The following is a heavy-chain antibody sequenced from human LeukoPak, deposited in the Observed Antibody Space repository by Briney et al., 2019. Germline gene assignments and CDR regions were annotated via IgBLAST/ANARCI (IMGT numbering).Heavy chain of an antibody. CDR2: IYYSGST. V-gene: IGHV4-59*01. CDR1: GGSLSSYY. J-gene: IGHJ6*02. Sequence: SETLSLTCTVSGGSLSSYYWSWIRQPPRKGLEGIGDIYYSGSTNYTPSLTSRVTRSVDTSNSQFSLKLSPVSAADTAVYYCARHCCYGMDVWGQGTTVAVSS. CDR3: ARHCCYGMDV.